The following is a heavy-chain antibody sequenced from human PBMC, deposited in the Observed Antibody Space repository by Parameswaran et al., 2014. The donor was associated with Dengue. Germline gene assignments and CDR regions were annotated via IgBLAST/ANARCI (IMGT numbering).Heavy chain of an antibody. Sequence: GSRLKISCAASGFTFSSYGMHWVRQAPGKGLEWVAVIWYDGSNKYYADSVKGRFTISRDNSKNTLYLQMNSLRAEDTAVYYCARAEYSSGYYGEHYFDYWGQGTLVTVSS. D-gene: IGHD6-19*01. CDR1: GFTFSSYG. J-gene: IGHJ4*02. V-gene: IGHV3-33*01. CDR2: IWYDGSNK. CDR3: ARAEYSSGYYGEHYFDY.